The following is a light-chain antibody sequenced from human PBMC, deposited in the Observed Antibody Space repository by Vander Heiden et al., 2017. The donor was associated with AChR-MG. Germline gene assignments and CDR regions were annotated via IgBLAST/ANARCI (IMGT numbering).Light chain of an antibody. V-gene: IGKV1-9*01. Sequence: DIQLTQSPSFLSASVGDRVTITCRASQGISSYLAWYQQKPGKAPKPLIFAASTLQSGVPSRFSGSGSGTEFTLTIRSLQPEDFATYYCQQLNSHPITLGGGTKVESK. CDR3: QQLNSHPIT. J-gene: IGKJ4*01. CDR2: AAS. CDR1: QGISSY.